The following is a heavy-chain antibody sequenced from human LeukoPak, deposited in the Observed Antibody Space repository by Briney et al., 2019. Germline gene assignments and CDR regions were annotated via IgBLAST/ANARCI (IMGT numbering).Heavy chain of an antibody. Sequence: GESLQISCKGSGYSFTSYWISWVRQMPGKGLEWMGRIDPSDSYTNYSPSFQGHVTISADKSISTAYLQWSSLKASDTAMYYCARSRGRLWFGELLDYYYGMDVWGQGTTVTVSS. CDR1: GYSFTSYW. D-gene: IGHD3-10*01. J-gene: IGHJ6*02. CDR2: IDPSDSYT. CDR3: ARSRGRLWFGELLDYYYGMDV. V-gene: IGHV5-10-1*01.